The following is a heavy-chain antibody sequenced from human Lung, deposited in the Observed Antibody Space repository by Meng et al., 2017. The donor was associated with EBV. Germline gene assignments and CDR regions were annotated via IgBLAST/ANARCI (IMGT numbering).Heavy chain of an antibody. CDR1: VYTFAIYG. V-gene: IGHV7-4-1*02. D-gene: IGHD1-1*01. Sequence: QVMQAECEGKMPGASVKVSCKASVYTFAIYGMNWMRLPHGQGLEWVRCIDTKPGSPTYAQGSPGRFVFSLDAAVRTAYSQIRSLKAEDTAVYYCAPGRLATGWYYFDYWGQGTLVTVSS. CDR3: APGRLATGWYYFDY. CDR2: IDTKPGSP. J-gene: IGHJ4*02.